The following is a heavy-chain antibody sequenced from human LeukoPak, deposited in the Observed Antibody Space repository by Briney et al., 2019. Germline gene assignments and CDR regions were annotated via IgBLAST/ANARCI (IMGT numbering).Heavy chain of an antibody. J-gene: IGHJ4*02. D-gene: IGHD5-18*01. V-gene: IGHV3-21*01. CDR2: ISSSSSYI. CDR3: ARDSPGVQLWADREIGY. Sequence: GGSLRLSCAASGFTFSSYSMNWVRQAPGKGLEWVSSISSSSSYIYYADSVKGRFTISRDNAKNSLYLQMNSLRAEDTAVYYCARDSPGVQLWADREIGYWGQGTLVTVSS. CDR1: GFTFSSYS.